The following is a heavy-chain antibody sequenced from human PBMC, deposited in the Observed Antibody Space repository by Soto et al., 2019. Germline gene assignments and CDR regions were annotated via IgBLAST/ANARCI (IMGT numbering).Heavy chain of an antibody. V-gene: IGHV4-61*01. D-gene: IGHD6-19*01. Sequence: QVQLQESGPGLVKPSETLSLTCTVSGGSVSSGSYYWSWIRQPPGKGLEWIGYIYYSGSTNYNPSLKSRVTISVDTSKHQFSLKLSSVTAADTAVYYCARAGDIAVAASYYYYYGMDVWGQGTTVTVSS. CDR2: IYYSGST. CDR3: ARAGDIAVAASYYYYYGMDV. J-gene: IGHJ6*02. CDR1: GGSVSSGSYY.